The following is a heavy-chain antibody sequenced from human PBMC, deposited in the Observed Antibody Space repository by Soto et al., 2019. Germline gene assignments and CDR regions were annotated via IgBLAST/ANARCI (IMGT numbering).Heavy chain of an antibody. V-gene: IGHV4-61*05. Sequence: PSETLSLTCTVSGGNIRSSSYYWGWIRQPPGKGLEWIGYIYYSGSTNYNPSLKSRVTISVDTSISTAYMELSSLRSEDTAVYYCARGNRAAIHYYYYYYMDVWGKGTTVTVSS. CDR2: IYYSGST. J-gene: IGHJ6*03. D-gene: IGHD2-2*01. CDR3: ARGNRAAIHYYYYYYMDV. CDR1: GGNIRSSSYY.